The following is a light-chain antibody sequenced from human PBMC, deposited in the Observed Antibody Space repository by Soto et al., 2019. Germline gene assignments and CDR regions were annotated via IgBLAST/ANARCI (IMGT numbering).Light chain of an antibody. V-gene: IGLV2-11*01. CDR1: SSDVGGYNF. CDR3: CSYEDIYTFWI. J-gene: IGLJ2*01. Sequence: QSALTQPRSVSAAPGQSVTISCTGTSSDVGGYNFVSWYQQHSGKAPKLLIYDVTKRPSGVPDRFSGSKSGNTSSLTISGRQAEDEADYYCCSYEDIYTFWIFGGGTQLTVL. CDR2: DVT.